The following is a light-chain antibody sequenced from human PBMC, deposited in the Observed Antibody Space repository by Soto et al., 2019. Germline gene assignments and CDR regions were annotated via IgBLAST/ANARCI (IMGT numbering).Light chain of an antibody. CDR2: AAS. V-gene: IGKV1-39*01. J-gene: IGKJ5*01. CDR1: QSISSY. Sequence: DIQMTQSPSSLSASVADRVTITCRASQSISSYLNWYQQKPGKAPKLLIYAASSLQSGVPSRFSRSGAGTDFPLTISSLQPEDFATYYCQQSYSTPPFTFGQGTLLEIK. CDR3: QQSYSTPPFT.